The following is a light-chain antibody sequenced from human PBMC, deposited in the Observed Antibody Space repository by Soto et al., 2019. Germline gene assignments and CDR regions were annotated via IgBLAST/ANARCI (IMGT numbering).Light chain of an antibody. J-gene: IGLJ2*01. CDR1: SSDVGNYNL. V-gene: IGLV2-23*02. CDR3: LSYSVSSTFV. Sequence: QSVLTQPASVSGSPGQSSTISCTGTSSDVGNYNLVSWYQQHPGKAPKLMIYEVSKRPSGVSNRFSGSKSGNTASLTISGLQAEYEADYCCLSYSVSSTFVFGGGTKLTVL. CDR2: EVS.